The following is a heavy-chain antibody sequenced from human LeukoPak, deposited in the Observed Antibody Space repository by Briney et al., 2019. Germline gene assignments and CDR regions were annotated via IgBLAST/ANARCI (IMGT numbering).Heavy chain of an antibody. V-gene: IGHV1-69*04. CDR3: ARAQSLVGAVDY. D-gene: IGHD1-26*01. Sequence: SVKVTCKPSGGTFSNYAISWVRQAPGQGLEWMGRIIPILGIPNYAQKFQGRVTITADKSTSTAYMELSSLRSEDTAVYYCARAQSLVGAVDYWGQGTLVTVSS. CDR1: GGTFSNYA. J-gene: IGHJ4*02. CDR2: IIPILGIP.